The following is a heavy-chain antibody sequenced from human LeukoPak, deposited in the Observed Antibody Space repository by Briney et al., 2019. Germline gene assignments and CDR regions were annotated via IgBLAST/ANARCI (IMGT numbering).Heavy chain of an antibody. Sequence: ASVKVSCKASGYTFTSYAMNWVRQAPGQGLEWMGWINTNTGNPTYAQGFTGRFVFSLDTSVSTAYLQISSLKAEDTAVYYCAREMYNWNYRLPFDPWGQGTLVTVSS. CDR1: GYTFTSYA. D-gene: IGHD1-7*01. CDR2: INTNTGNP. V-gene: IGHV7-4-1*02. CDR3: AREMYNWNYRLPFDP. J-gene: IGHJ5*02.